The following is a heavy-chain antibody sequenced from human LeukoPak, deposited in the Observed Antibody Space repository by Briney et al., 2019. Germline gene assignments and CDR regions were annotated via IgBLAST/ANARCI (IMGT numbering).Heavy chain of an antibody. CDR2: ISYDGSNK. Sequence: GGSLRLSCAASGFTFSSYGMHWVRQAPGKGLEWVAVISYDGSNKYYADSVKGRFTISRDNSKNTLYLQMNSLRAEDTAVYYCAMTQFPYGSSWANSYYFDYWGQGTLVTVSS. CDR3: AMTQFPYGSSWANSYYFDY. CDR1: GFTFSSYG. V-gene: IGHV3-30*03. D-gene: IGHD6-13*01. J-gene: IGHJ4*02.